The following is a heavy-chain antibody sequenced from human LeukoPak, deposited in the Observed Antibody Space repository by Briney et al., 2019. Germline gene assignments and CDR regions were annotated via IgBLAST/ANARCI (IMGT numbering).Heavy chain of an antibody. CDR3: ASPYCSGGSCSNYFDY. D-gene: IGHD2-15*01. CDR1: GYTFTSYA. J-gene: IGHJ4*02. V-gene: IGHV1-3*01. Sequence: RRASVTVSCKASGYTFTSYAMHWVRQAPGQRLEWMGWINAGNGNTKYSQKFQGRVTITRDTSASTAYMELSSLRSEDTAVYYCASPYCSGGSCSNYFDYWGQGTLVTVSS. CDR2: INAGNGNT.